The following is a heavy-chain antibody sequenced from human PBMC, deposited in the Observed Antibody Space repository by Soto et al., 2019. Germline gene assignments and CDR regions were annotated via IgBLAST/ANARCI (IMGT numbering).Heavy chain of an antibody. CDR2: IKSKTDGETT. Sequence: EVQLVESGGGLVKPGGSLRLSCAASGFTFSNAWMSWVRQAPGKGLEWVGRIKSKTDGETTDYAAPVKGRFTISRDDSKNTLYLQMNSLKTEDTAVYYCTTDLAYCSSTSCYRDYWGQGTLVTVSS. CDR3: TTDLAYCSSTSCYRDY. D-gene: IGHD2-2*02. J-gene: IGHJ4*02. CDR1: GFTFSNAW. V-gene: IGHV3-15*01.